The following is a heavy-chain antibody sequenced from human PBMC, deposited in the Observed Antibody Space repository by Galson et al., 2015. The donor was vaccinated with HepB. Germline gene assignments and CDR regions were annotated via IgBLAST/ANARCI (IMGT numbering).Heavy chain of an antibody. CDR2: INHSGDP. V-gene: IGHV4-34*10. CDR1: GGSFSGYH. J-gene: IGHJ4*02. CDR3: TRWLSKVFTEDHYDDY. Sequence: ETLSLTCVVYGGSFSGYHWSWIRQSPGMGLEWIGEINHSGDPVYNPALNSRITISADTSKTLFSLQLTSVTAADTAMYYCTRWLSKVFTEDHYDDYWGQGTLVTVSS. D-gene: IGHD3-16*01.